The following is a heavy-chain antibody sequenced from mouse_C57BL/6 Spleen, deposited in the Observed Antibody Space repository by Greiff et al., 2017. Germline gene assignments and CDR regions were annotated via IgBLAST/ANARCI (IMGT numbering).Heavy chain of an antibody. D-gene: IGHD2-5*01. Sequence: EVQLVESGGGLVKPGGSLKLSCAASGFTFSDYGMHWVRQAPEKGLEWVAYISSGSSTIYYADTVKGRFTISRDNAKNTLFLQMTSLRSEDTAMYYCARSNYCWFAYWGQGTLVTVAA. J-gene: IGHJ3*01. V-gene: IGHV5-17*01. CDR2: ISSGSSTI. CDR1: GFTFSDYG. CDR3: ARSNYCWFAY.